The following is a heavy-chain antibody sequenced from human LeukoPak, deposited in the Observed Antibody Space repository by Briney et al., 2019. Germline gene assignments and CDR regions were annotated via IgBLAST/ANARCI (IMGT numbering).Heavy chain of an antibody. CDR3: AKGLQWLVPPFDY. CDR2: ISIDGGRT. J-gene: IGHJ4*02. V-gene: IGHV3-23*01. CDR1: GFTFSSYA. Sequence: GGSLRLSCAASGFTFSSYAMSWVRQAPGKGPEWVSTISIDGGRTYYADSVKGRFTVSRDTSKNTLYLQMNSLRAEDTAVYYCAKGLQWLVPPFDYWGQGTLVTVSS. D-gene: IGHD6-19*01.